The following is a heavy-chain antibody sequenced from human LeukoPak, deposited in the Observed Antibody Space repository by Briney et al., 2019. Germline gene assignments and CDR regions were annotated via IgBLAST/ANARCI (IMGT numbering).Heavy chain of an antibody. CDR3: ARVERERIFHCFDP. J-gene: IGHJ5*02. CDR2: TYYRSKWYN. V-gene: IGHV6-1*01. CDR1: GDSDSSKRSD. Sequence: SQTLSQTRLISGDSDSSKRSDWNWIRQSPSRGLEWLGRTYYRSKWYNDYAVSVKSRITINPDTSKNQFSLQLNSVTPEDTAVYYCARVERERIFHCFDPWGQGTMVTVSS. D-gene: IGHD1-26*01.